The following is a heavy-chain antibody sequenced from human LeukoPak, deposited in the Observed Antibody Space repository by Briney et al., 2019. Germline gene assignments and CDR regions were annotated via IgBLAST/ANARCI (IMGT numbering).Heavy chain of an antibody. J-gene: IGHJ4*02. D-gene: IGHD6-19*01. CDR1: GGSISSGGYS. CDR2: IFHSGST. V-gene: IGHV4-30-2*01. CDR3: AGEYSSGWRFDY. Sequence: PSETLSLTCAVSGGSISSGGYSWSWIRQPPGKGLELIGYIFHSGSTYYNPSLKSRVTISVDTSKNQFSLKLSSVTAADTAVYYCAGEYSSGWRFDYWGQGTLVTVSS.